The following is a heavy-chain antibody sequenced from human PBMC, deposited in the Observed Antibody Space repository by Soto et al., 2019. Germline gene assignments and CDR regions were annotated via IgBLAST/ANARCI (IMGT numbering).Heavy chain of an antibody. J-gene: IGHJ6*02. CDR1: GGTFSSYA. CDR3: ARDGIAVAGVYYYYGMDV. Sequence: QVQLVQSGAEVKKPGSSVKVSCKASGGTFSSYAISWVRQAPGPGLEWMGGIIPIFGTADYAQKFQGRVTITGDEATSAAYMELSSLRSEDTAVYYCARDGIAVAGVYYYYGMDVWGQGTTVTVSS. V-gene: IGHV1-69*01. D-gene: IGHD6-19*01. CDR2: IIPIFGTA.